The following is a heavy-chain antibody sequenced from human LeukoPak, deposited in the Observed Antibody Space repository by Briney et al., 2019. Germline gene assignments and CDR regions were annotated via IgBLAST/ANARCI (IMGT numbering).Heavy chain of an antibody. J-gene: IGHJ5*02. D-gene: IGHD1-1*01. CDR1: GYTLTSYY. CDR3: ARGRLERRGHWFDP. CDR2: INPSGGST. V-gene: IGHV1-46*01. Sequence: GASVKVSCKASGYTLTSYYMHWVRQAPGQGLEWMGIINPSGGSTSYAQKFQGRVTMTTDTSTSTAYMELRSLRSDDTAVYYCARGRLERRGHWFDPWGQGTLVTVSS.